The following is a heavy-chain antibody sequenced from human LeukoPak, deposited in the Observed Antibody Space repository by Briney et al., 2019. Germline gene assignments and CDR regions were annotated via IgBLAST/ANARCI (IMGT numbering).Heavy chain of an antibody. CDR3: ARDYRRWELRYWFDP. Sequence: SETLSLTCAVYGGSFSGYYWSWIRQPPGKGLEWIGEINHSGSTNYNPSLKSRVTISVDTSKNQFPLKLSSVTAADTAVYYCARDYRRWELRYWFDPWGQGTLVTVSS. J-gene: IGHJ5*02. CDR1: GGSFSGYY. D-gene: IGHD1-26*01. CDR2: INHSGST. V-gene: IGHV4-34*01.